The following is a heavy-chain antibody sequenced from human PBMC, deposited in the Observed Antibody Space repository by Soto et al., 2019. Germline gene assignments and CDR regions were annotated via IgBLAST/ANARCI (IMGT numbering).Heavy chain of an antibody. CDR1: GYSFTSDW. CDR2: IYAGDSDT. Sequence: GEYLKISCKASGYSFTSDWIGWVRQMPGKGLEWVGLIYAGDSDTRYSPSFQGQVTISADRSTSTAYLQWSSLKASDTDMYFCARGGIPVTGNWGQGTPVTVSS. V-gene: IGHV5-51*01. J-gene: IGHJ4*02. CDR3: ARGGIPVTGN. D-gene: IGHD6-19*01.